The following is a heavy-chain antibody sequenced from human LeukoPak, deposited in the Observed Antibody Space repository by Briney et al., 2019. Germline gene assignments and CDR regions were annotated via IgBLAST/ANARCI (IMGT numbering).Heavy chain of an antibody. CDR3: ARDGPTHYYGSGSPRWFDP. CDR1: GGSISSYY. D-gene: IGHD3-10*01. CDR2: IYTSGST. V-gene: IGHV4-4*07. Sequence: PSETLSLTCTVSGGSISSYYWSWIRQPAGKGLEWIGRIYTSGSTNYNPSLKSRVTMSVDTSKNQFSLKLSSVTAADTAVYYCARDGPTHYYGSGSPRWFDPWGQGTLVTVSS. J-gene: IGHJ5*02.